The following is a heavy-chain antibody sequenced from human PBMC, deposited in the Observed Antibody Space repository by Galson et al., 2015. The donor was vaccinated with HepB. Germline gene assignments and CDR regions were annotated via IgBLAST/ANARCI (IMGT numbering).Heavy chain of an antibody. J-gene: IGHJ2*01. D-gene: IGHD3-22*01. V-gene: IGHV4-59*01. CDR1: GGSISSYY. CDR3: ARAPSAIVVRYFDL. Sequence: LSLTCTVSGGSISSYYWSWIRQSPGKGLEWIGYIFHTGNTNYNPSLKSRVTISIDTSKNQFSLKLTSVTAADTAVYYCARAPSAIVVRYFDLWGRGTLVTVSS. CDR2: IFHTGNT.